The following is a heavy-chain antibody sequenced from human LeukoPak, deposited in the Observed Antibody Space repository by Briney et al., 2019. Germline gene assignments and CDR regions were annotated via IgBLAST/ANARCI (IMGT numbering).Heavy chain of an antibody. D-gene: IGHD7-27*01. CDR2: ISGSSSDI. J-gene: IGHJ4*02. Sequence: GGSLRLSCAASGFTVSSNYMSWVRQAPGKGLEWVSSISGSSSDIYYADSVKGRFTISRDNAKNSLYLQMNSLRAEDTAVYYCARDLNWETYWGQGTLVSVSS. CDR3: ARDLNWETY. CDR1: GFTVSSNY. V-gene: IGHV3-21*01.